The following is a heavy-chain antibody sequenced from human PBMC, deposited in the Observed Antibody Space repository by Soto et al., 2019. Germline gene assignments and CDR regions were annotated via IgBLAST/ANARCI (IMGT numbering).Heavy chain of an antibody. Sequence: SETLSLTCAVYGGSFSGYYWSWIRQPPGKGLEWIGEINHSGSTNYNPSLKSRVTISVDTSKNQFSLKLSPVTAADTAVYYCARGTVVVVAAIAQYYYYMDVWGKGTTVTVSS. CDR3: ARGTVVVVAAIAQYYYYMDV. CDR2: INHSGST. CDR1: GGSFSGYY. D-gene: IGHD2-15*01. J-gene: IGHJ6*03. V-gene: IGHV4-34*01.